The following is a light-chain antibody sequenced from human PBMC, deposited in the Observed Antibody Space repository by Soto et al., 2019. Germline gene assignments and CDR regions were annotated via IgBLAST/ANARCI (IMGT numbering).Light chain of an antibody. V-gene: IGLV2-14*01. J-gene: IGLJ1*01. CDR3: SSYTRSSTPDV. Sequence: QSALTQPASVSGSPGQSITISCTGTSSAVGGYNYVSWYQQHPGKAPKLMIYEVSNRPSRVSNRFSGSKSGNTASLPISGLQAEDEADYYCSSYTRSSTPDVYGTGTKLTVL. CDR2: EVS. CDR1: SSAVGGYNY.